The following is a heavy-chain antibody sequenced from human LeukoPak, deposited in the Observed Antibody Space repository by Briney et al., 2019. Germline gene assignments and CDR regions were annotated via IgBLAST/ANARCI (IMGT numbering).Heavy chain of an antibody. D-gene: IGHD7-27*01. Sequence: PGGSLRLSCVGSGFIFSNYAMNWVRQAPGKGLEWVSTISAAGDVTYHADSAKGRFTISRDNSKNKLFMQMNSLRAEDTAVYYCAKKRGETGDYFDYWGQGTLVTVSS. CDR2: ISAAGDVT. V-gene: IGHV3-23*01. J-gene: IGHJ4*02. CDR3: AKKRGETGDYFDY. CDR1: GFIFSNYA.